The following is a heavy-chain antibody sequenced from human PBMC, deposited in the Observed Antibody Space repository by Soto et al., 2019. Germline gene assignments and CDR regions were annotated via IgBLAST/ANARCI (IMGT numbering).Heavy chain of an antibody. D-gene: IGHD5-12*01. CDR1: GFTFNNYA. CDR2: ISGSGGSK. J-gene: IGHJ6*02. Sequence: PGGSLRLSCAASGFTFNNYAMNWVRQAPGKGLEWVSDISGSGGSKYYADSVKGRFTISRDNAKNSLYLQMNSLRAEDTAVYYCVRVPNIVATMGSIYYYYGMDVWGQGTTVTVSS. CDR3: VRVPNIVATMGSIYYYYGMDV. V-gene: IGHV3-23*01.